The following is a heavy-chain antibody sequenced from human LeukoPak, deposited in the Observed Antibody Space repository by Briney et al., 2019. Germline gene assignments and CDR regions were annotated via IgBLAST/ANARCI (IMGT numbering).Heavy chain of an antibody. Sequence: PSETLSLTCTVSGYSISSGYYWGWIRQPPGKGLEWIGSIYHSGSTYYNPSLKSRVTISVDTSKNQFSLKLSSVTAADTAVYYCARVDSSGWPGDYWGQGTLVTVSS. D-gene: IGHD6-19*01. CDR1: GYSISSGYY. J-gene: IGHJ4*02. V-gene: IGHV4-38-2*02. CDR3: ARVDSSGWPGDY. CDR2: IYHSGST.